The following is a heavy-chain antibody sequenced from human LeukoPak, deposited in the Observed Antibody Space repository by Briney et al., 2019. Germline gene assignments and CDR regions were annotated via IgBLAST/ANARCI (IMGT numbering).Heavy chain of an antibody. CDR2: IYHSGST. CDR3: DMIAGR. D-gene: IGHD3-16*01. Sequence: SETLSLTCTVSGDSISSGYYWGWIRQPPGKGLEGIGSIYHSGSTYYNPSLKRRVTISVDTSKNQFSLKLSSVTAADTAVYYCDMIAGRWGTGTLVTVS. V-gene: IGHV4-38-2*02. J-gene: IGHJ4*02. CDR1: GDSISSGYY.